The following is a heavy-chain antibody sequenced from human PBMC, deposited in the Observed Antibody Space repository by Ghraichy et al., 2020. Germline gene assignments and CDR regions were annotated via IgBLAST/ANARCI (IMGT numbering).Heavy chain of an antibody. CDR3: ARFRSYGDLNNWFDP. J-gene: IGHJ5*02. CDR1: GGSISSYY. CDR2: IYYSGST. Sequence: SQTLSLTCTVSGGSISSYYWSWIRQPPGKGLEWIGYIYYSGSTNYNPSLKSRVTISVDTSKNQFSLKLSSVTAADTAVYYCARFRSYGDLNNWFDPWGQGTLVTVSS. V-gene: IGHV4-59*01. D-gene: IGHD4-17*01.